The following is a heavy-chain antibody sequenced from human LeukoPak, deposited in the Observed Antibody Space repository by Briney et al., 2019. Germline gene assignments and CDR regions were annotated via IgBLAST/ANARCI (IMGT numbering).Heavy chain of an antibody. CDR3: AKGSGYDILTGNIEPDY. CDR1: GFTFSSYA. Sequence: GGSLRLSCAASGFTFSSYAMSWVRQAPGKGLEWVSAISGSGGSTYYADSVKGWFTISRDNSKNTLYLQMNSLRAEDTAVYYYAKGSGYDILTGNIEPDYWGQGTLVTISS. V-gene: IGHV3-23*01. D-gene: IGHD3-9*01. CDR2: ISGSGGST. J-gene: IGHJ4*02.